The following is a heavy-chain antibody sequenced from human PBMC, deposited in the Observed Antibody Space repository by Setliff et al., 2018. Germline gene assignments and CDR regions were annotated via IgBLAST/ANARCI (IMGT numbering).Heavy chain of an antibody. CDR1: GDSISSGSYY. D-gene: IGHD5-12*01. V-gene: IGHV4-61*09. CDR3: ARLGYRGDLDY. J-gene: IGHJ4*02. Sequence: SETLSLTCTVSGDSISSGSYYWTWIRQPAGKGLEWIGHFHTGGSTNYNRSLRSRVSISVDTSKNQFSLKLSSVTAADTAVYYCARLGYRGDLDYWGQGTLVTVSS. CDR2: FHTGGST.